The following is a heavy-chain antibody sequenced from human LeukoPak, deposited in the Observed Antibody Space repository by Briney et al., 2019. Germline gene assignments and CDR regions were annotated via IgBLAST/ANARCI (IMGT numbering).Heavy chain of an antibody. CDR3: SGGSKLGYYYYYYMYV. J-gene: IGHJ6*03. CDR1: GGTFSSYA. D-gene: IGHD2-15*01. V-gene: IGHV1-69*05. Sequence: SVKVSCKASGGTFSSYAISWVRQAPGQGLEWMGGIIPIFGTANYAQKFQGRVTITTDESTSTAYMELSSLRSEDTAVYYCSGGSKLGYYYYYYMYVWGKGTTVTVSS. CDR2: IIPIFGTA.